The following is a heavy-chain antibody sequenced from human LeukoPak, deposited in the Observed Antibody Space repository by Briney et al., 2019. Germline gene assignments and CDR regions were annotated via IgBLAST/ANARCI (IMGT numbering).Heavy chain of an antibody. Sequence: GGSLRLSCVASGFTFNRCGMHWVRHAPGKGLEWVARILYDGSREYYADSVEGRFTIARDNSKNTLYLEMNSLREEDTAVYYCVKSSGTEDYGMDAWGQGTTVTVSS. CDR1: GFTFNRCG. CDR2: ILYDGSRE. CDR3: VKSSGTEDYGMDA. V-gene: IGHV3-30*02. J-gene: IGHJ6*02. D-gene: IGHD3-10*01.